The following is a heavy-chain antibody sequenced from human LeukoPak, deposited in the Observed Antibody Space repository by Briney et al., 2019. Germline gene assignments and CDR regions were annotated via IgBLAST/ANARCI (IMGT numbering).Heavy chain of an antibody. V-gene: IGHV3-7*01. CDR2: IKQDESEK. CDR1: GFTFRSYA. D-gene: IGHD5-18*01. CDR3: ARPHLGYSFED. Sequence: GGSLRLSCAASGFTFRSYAMSWVRQAPGKGLEWVANIKQDESEKYYVDSVKGRFIVSRDNAKDSLYLQMNSLRAEDTAVYYCARPHLGYSFEDWGQGTLVTASS. J-gene: IGHJ4*02.